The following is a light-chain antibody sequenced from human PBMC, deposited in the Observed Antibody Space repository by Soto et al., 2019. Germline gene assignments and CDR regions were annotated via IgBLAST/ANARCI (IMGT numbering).Light chain of an antibody. V-gene: IGKV3-20*01. CDR1: QSVRSNY. Sequence: EIVLTQSPGTLSLSPGEGATLSCRASQSVRSNYLAWYQQKPGQAPRLLIYGASSRATGIPDRFSGSGSGTDFTLTISCLQSEDFATYYCQQYYSYPRTFGQGTKVDIK. CDR2: GAS. J-gene: IGKJ1*01. CDR3: QQYYSYPRT.